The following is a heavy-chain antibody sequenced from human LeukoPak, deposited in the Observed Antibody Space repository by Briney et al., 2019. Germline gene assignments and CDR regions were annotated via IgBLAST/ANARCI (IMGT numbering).Heavy chain of an antibody. J-gene: IGHJ5*02. V-gene: IGHV4-38-2*01. CDR3: ARLSTWFDP. CDR1: GYSISSGYY. CDR2: IYHSGST. Sequence: SETLSLTCAVSGYSISSGYYWGWIRQPPGKGLEWIGSIYHSGSTYYNPSLKSRVTISVDTSKNQFSLKLSSVTAADTAVYYCARLSTWFDPWGQGTLVTVAS.